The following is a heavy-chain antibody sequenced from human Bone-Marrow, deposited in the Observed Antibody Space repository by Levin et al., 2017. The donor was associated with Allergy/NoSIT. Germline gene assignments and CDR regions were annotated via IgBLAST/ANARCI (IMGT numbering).Heavy chain of an antibody. CDR1: GFRFGDYA. J-gene: IGHJ6*03. CDR3: SRGLQWLTRRSIEPFHFYMDV. Sequence: PGGSLRLSCRSSGFRFGDYAISWVRQAPGKGLEWVVFIRSKDYGGTTDYAASVKGRFTISRDDSKGIAYLQMNSLKIEDTAVYFCSRGLQWLTRRSIEPFHFYMDVWGKGTTVTVSS. CDR2: IRSKDYGGTT. V-gene: IGHV3-49*04. D-gene: IGHD6-19*01.